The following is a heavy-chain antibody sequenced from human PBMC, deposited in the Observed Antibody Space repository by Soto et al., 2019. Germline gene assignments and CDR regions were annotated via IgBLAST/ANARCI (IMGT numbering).Heavy chain of an antibody. V-gene: IGHV3-7*03. J-gene: IGHJ6*02. D-gene: IGHD2-2*01. CDR3: ARDVGYCTTSSCSNYYYGLDV. Sequence: PGGSLRLSCAASGFTFSSYSMNWVRQAPGKGLEWVANIKQDGSEKYYVDSVKGRFTISRDNAKNSLYLQMNSLRAEDTAVYYCARDVGYCTTSSCSNYYYGLDVWGQGTTVTVSS. CDR1: GFTFSSYS. CDR2: IKQDGSEK.